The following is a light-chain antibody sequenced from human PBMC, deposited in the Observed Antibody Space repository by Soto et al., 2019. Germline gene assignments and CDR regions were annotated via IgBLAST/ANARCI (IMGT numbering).Light chain of an antibody. CDR2: EVS. Sequence: QSALTQPPSASGSPGQSVTISCTGTSSDVGGYNYVSWYQQHPGKAPKLMISEVSKRPSGVPDRFSGSKSGNTASLTVSGLHAEDEADYYCRSFAGNHNLVFGGGTKVTVL. V-gene: IGLV2-8*01. CDR3: RSFAGNHNLV. J-gene: IGLJ2*01. CDR1: SSDVGGYNY.